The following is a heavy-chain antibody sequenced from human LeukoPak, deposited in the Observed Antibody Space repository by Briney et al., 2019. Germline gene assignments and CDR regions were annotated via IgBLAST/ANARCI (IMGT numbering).Heavy chain of an antibody. CDR1: GFIVSSNY. Sequence: PGGSLRLSCAASGFIVSSNYMSWLRQAPGKGLEWVSVIYSDGNTYYADSVKGRFTISRDNSKNTLYLQMNSLRAEDTAVYYCAREGNYYYYTDVSGRGTTVTVSS. J-gene: IGHJ6*03. V-gene: IGHV3-53*01. CDR2: IYSDGNT. CDR3: AREGNYYYYTDV.